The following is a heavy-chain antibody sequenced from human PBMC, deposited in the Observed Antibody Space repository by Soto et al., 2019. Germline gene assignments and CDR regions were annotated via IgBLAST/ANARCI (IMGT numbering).Heavy chain of an antibody. Sequence: QVQLVESGGGVVQPGRSLRLSCAASGFTFSRFGMHWVRQAPGKGLEWVAVISYDGSNKYYADSVKGRFAISRDNSKNTLYVQMNSLRGEDTAVYYCARTRTPSDYYFYHGMDVWGQGTTVTVSS. CDR1: GFTFSRFG. CDR2: ISYDGSNK. J-gene: IGHJ6*02. CDR3: ARTRTPSDYYFYHGMDV. V-gene: IGHV3-30*09.